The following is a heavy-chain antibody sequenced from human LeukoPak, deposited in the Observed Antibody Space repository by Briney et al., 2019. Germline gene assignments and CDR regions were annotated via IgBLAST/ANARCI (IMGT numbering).Heavy chain of an antibody. CDR2: IKFDGSEK. CDR3: TRDYYDILTGYMPHDSTFDY. D-gene: IGHD3-9*01. V-gene: IGHV3-7*03. CDR1: GFTFSNYW. J-gene: IGHJ4*02. Sequence: PGGSLRLSCAASGFTFSNYWMTWVRQAPGKGLEWVASIKFDGSEKYYVDSVKGRFTISRDNAKNSLYLQMNSLKTEDTAVYYCTRDYYDILTGYMPHDSTFDYWGQGTLVTVSS.